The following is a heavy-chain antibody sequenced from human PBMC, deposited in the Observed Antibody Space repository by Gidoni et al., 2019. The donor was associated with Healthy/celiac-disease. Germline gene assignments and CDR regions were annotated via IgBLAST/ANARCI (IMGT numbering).Heavy chain of an antibody. CDR3: ARGYYYDSSGSPRFDP. Sequence: EVQLVQSGAEVKQPGESLTISGKGSGYSFTSYWIGWVRQMPGKGLEWMGLIYPGDSDTRYSPSFQGQVTISADKSISTAYLQWSSLKASDTAMYYCARGYYYDSSGSPRFDPWGQGTLVTVSS. D-gene: IGHD3-22*01. CDR2: IYPGDSDT. V-gene: IGHV5-51*01. J-gene: IGHJ5*02. CDR1: GYSFTSYW.